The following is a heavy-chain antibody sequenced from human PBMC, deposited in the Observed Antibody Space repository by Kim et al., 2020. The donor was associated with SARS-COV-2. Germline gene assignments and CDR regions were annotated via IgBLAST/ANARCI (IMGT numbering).Heavy chain of an antibody. D-gene: IGHD3-3*01. CDR1: GFTFSSYT. V-gene: IGHV3-48*04. Sequence: GGSLRLSCAASGFTFSSYTMNWVRQAPGKGLEWVSDISNGGSRNYYVDAVKGRSTISRDNSKNPLFLQMNSLRAEDTADYYWARGTTAHTIFGVYGVWG. J-gene: IGHJ6*02. CDR3: ARGTTAHTIFGVYGV. CDR2: ISNGGSRN.